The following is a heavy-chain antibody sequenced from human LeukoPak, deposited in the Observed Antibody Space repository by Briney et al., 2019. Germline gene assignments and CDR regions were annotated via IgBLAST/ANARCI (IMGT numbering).Heavy chain of an antibody. D-gene: IGHD5/OR15-5a*01. Sequence: PGGSLRLSCAASGFTFTNYWMTWVRQAPGKGLEFVANINQDESVKNYVDSVKGRFTISRDNAENSLHPQMNSLRVEDTAVYYCARDPGSSAFDYWGQGTLVTVSS. V-gene: IGHV3-7*01. CDR2: INQDESVK. CDR1: GFTFTNYW. CDR3: ARDPGSSAFDY. J-gene: IGHJ4*02.